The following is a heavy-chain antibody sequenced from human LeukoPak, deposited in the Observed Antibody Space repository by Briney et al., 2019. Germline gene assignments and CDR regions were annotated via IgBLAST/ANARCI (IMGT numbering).Heavy chain of an antibody. CDR2: IYHSGST. V-gene: IGHV4-38-2*01. CDR3: ASTTYDSSGYYNY. J-gene: IGHJ4*02. D-gene: IGHD3-22*01. Sequence: SETLSLTCAVSGDSITSSYWWSWVRQPPGKGLEWIGSIYHSGSTYYNPSLKSRVTISVDTSKNQFSLKLSSVTAADTAVYYCASTTYDSSGYYNYWGQGTLVTVSS. CDR1: GDSITSSYW.